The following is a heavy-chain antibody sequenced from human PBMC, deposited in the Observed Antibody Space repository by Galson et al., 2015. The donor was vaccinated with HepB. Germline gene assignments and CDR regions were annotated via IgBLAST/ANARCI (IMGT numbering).Heavy chain of an antibody. CDR3: AAGGPSGSYYTYSWYFDL. Sequence: SVKVSCKASGFTFTSSAVQWVRQARGQRLEWIGWIVVGSGNTNYAQKFQERVTITRDMSTSTAYMELSSLRSEDTAVYYCAAGGPSGSYYTYSWYFDLWGRGTLVTVSS. D-gene: IGHD1-26*01. V-gene: IGHV1-58*01. CDR2: IVVGSGNT. CDR1: GFTFTSSA. J-gene: IGHJ2*01.